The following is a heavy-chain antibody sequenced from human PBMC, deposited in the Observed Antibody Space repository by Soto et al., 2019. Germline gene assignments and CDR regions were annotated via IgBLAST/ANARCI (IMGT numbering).Heavy chain of an antibody. CDR2: ISAYNGNT. CDR1: GYTFTSYG. CDR3: ARVVVVVVAATHQNYYYYLDV. V-gene: IGHV1-18*01. D-gene: IGHD2-15*01. J-gene: IGHJ6*03. Sequence: ASVKVSCKASGYTFTSYGISWVRQAPGRGLEWMGWISAYNGNTNYAQKLQGRVTMTTDTSTSTAYMELRSLRSDDTAVYYCARVVVVVVAATHQNYYYYLDVWGKGTTVTVSS.